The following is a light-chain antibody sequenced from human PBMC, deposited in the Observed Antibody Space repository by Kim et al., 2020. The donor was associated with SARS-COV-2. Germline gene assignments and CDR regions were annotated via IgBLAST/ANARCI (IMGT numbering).Light chain of an antibody. V-gene: IGKV1-5*03. CDR3: QHYGTFPYT. Sequence: SASGGDRVTITCRASRDINGWLAWYQHKPGHAPKLLIYKASNLQSEVPSRFSGSGSGRQFTLTINSLQPDDFATYYCQHYGTFPYTFGQGTKLEI. CDR1: RDINGW. J-gene: IGKJ2*01. CDR2: KAS.